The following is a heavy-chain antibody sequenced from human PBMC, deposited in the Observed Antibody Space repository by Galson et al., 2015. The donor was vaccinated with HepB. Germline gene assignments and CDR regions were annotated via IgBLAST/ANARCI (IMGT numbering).Heavy chain of an antibody. J-gene: IGHJ6*02. V-gene: IGHV1-58*01. D-gene: IGHD3-3*01. CDR3: ARDDRITIFGVAYNQNYYYYGMDV. CDR1: GFTFSTSV. Sequence: SVKVSCKASGFTFSTSVVQWVRQARGQRLEWIGWIVVGSSNTNYAQKLQGRVTMTTDTSTSTAYMELRSLRSDDTAVYYCARDDRITIFGVAYNQNYYYYGMDVWGQGTTVTVSS. CDR2: IVVGSSNT.